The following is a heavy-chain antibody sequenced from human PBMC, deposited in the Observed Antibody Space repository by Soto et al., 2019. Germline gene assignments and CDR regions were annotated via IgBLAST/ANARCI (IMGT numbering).Heavy chain of an antibody. J-gene: IGHJ4*02. CDR2: IYPGDSDT. V-gene: IGHV5-51*01. CDR3: ARLTGTTSGPFDY. D-gene: IGHD1-20*01. CDR1: GYIFANYW. Sequence: GESLKISCHGSGYIFANYWIAWVRQMPGKGLEWVGVIYPGDSDTRYSPSFRGQVTISADKSISHVYLQWSSLKASDTAMYYCARLTGTTSGPFDYWGQGTLVTVSS.